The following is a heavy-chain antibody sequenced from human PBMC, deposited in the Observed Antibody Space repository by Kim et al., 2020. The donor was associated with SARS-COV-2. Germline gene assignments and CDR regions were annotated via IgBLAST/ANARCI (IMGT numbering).Heavy chain of an antibody. Sequence: ATTYCTPSLKRRVTISVDTSKNQFSLKLSSVTAADTAVYYCARVNRGFDYWGQGTLVTVSS. CDR3: ARVNRGFDY. CDR2: ATT. J-gene: IGHJ4*02. D-gene: IGHD3-10*01. V-gene: IGHV4-31*02.